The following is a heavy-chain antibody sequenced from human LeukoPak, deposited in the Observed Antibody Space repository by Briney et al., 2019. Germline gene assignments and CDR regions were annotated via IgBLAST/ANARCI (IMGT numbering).Heavy chain of an antibody. CDR1: GFTFSSYA. D-gene: IGHD3-22*01. CDR2: ISYDGSNK. Sequence: QPGRSLRLSCAASGFTFSSYAMHWVRQAPGKGLEWVAVISYDGSNKYYADSVKGRFTISRDNSKNTLYLQMNSLRAEDAAVYYCAREYSMIVVVITAGFDYWGQGTLVTVSS. V-gene: IGHV3-30-3*01. CDR3: AREYSMIVVVITAGFDY. J-gene: IGHJ4*02.